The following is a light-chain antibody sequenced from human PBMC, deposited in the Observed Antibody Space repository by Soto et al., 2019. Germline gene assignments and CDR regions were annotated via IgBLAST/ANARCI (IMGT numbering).Light chain of an antibody. J-gene: IGLJ2*01. CDR2: EVT. CDR3: SSYAGSNNLV. CDR1: SSDIGAYNY. Sequence: QSVLTQPASVSGSPGQSIAISCTGSSSDIGAYNYVSWYQQHPGKAPKLMIHEVTKRPSGVPDRFSGSKSGNTASLTVSGLQGEDEADYYCSSYAGSNNLVFGGGTKLTVL. V-gene: IGLV2-8*01.